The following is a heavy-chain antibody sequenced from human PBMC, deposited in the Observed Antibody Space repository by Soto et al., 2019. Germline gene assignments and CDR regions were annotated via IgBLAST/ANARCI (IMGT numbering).Heavy chain of an antibody. CDR1: GFPFSNAW. V-gene: IGHV3-15*07. Sequence: GGSLRLSCAASGFPFSNAWINWVRQVPGKGLEWVGRVKSKTDGGSSDYAAAVKGRFAVSRDDSRNIVYLQMNSLKIEDTGVYYCTTDSRTSLPEIRFDYWGHGTQLTVSS. CDR2: VKSKTDGGSS. CDR3: TTDSRTSLPEIRFDY. D-gene: IGHD2-8*01. J-gene: IGHJ4*01.